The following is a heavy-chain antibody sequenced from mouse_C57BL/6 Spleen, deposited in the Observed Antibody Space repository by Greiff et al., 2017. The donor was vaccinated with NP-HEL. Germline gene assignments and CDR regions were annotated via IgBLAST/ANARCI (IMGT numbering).Heavy chain of an antibody. V-gene: IGHV3-6*01. Sequence: EVQLQESGPGLVKPSQSLSLTCSVTGYSITSGYYWNWIRQFPGNKLEWMGYISYDGSNNYNPSLKNRISITRDTSKNQFFLKLNSVTTEDTATYYCARENYYYGSSYRYFDVWGTGTTVTVSS. CDR3: ARENYYYGSSYRYFDV. CDR1: GYSITSGYY. D-gene: IGHD1-1*01. CDR2: ISYDGSN. J-gene: IGHJ1*03.